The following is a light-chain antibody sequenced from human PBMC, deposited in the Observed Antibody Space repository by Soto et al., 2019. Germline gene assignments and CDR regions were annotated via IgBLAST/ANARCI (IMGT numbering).Light chain of an antibody. J-gene: IGKJ4*01. CDR3: QQYNNWPPLT. CDR2: AAS. CDR1: RSVSSN. Sequence: EIVMTQSPATLSVSQGERATLSCRASRSVSSNLAWYQQKPGQAPRLLIYAASTRATGVPARFSGSGSGTEFSLTISSLQPEDFATYYCQQYNNWPPLTFGGGTKVEIK. V-gene: IGKV3-15*01.